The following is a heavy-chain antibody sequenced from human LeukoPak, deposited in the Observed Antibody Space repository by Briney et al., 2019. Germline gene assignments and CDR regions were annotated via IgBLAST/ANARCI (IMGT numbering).Heavy chain of an antibody. V-gene: IGHV3-23*01. CDR2: ISGSGGST. Sequence: PGGSLRLSCAASGFTFSSYAMSWVRQAPGKGLEWVSAISGSGGSTYYADSVKGRFTISRDNSKNTLYLQMNSLRAEDTAVYYCAKDQYSSSSFISDYWGQGTLVAVSS. D-gene: IGHD6-6*01. CDR3: AKDQYSSSSFISDY. J-gene: IGHJ4*02. CDR1: GFTFSSYA.